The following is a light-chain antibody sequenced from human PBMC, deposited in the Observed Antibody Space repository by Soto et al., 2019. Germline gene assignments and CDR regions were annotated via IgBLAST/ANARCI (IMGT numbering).Light chain of an antibody. CDR1: TSDVGGYNY. CDR3: SSYKSSREV. CDR2: EVS. Sequence: QSVLTQPASVSGSPGQSITISCTGTTSDVGGYNYVSWYQQHPGKAPKLMIYEVSNRPSGVSNRFSGSKSGNTASLTISGLQAEDEADYYCSSYKSSREVFGIGTKVTVL. V-gene: IGLV2-14*01. J-gene: IGLJ1*01.